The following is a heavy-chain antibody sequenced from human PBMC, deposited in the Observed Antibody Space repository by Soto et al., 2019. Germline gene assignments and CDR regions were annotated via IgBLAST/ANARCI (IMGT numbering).Heavy chain of an antibody. CDR1: GASVSSGNYY. V-gene: IGHV4-61*01. CDR2: IYYSGST. CDR3: ARLPVLVTAIWFDP. Sequence: QVQLQESGPGLVKPSETLSLTCTVSGASVSSGNYYWSWIRQPPGKGLEWIGHIYYSGSTNYNPSLKSRVTISLDTSKNQSSLRLSSVTAADTAVYYCARLPVLVTAIWFDPWGEGTLVTVSA. J-gene: IGHJ5*02. D-gene: IGHD2-21*02.